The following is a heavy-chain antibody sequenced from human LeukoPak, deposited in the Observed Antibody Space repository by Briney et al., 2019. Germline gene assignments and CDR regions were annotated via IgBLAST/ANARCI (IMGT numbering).Heavy chain of an antibody. Sequence: SETLSLTCTVSGGPNNSYYWSWIRQPPGKRLERIGYIYYSGNTNYNPSLKSRVTISVDTSKNQFSLKLRSVTAADTAVYYCARQSGGYYAPDYWGQGTLVTVSS. CDR2: IYYSGNT. CDR1: GGPNNSYY. CDR3: ARQSGGYYAPDY. D-gene: IGHD1-26*01. J-gene: IGHJ4*02. V-gene: IGHV4-59*01.